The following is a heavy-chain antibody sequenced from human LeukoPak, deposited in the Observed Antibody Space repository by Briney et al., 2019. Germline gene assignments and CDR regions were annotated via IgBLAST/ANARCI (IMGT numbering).Heavy chain of an antibody. CDR3: ARLRGYNFGPFDY. CDR1: GFTFSSYE. V-gene: IGHV3-48*03. Sequence: GASLRLSCAASGFTFSSYEMNWVRQAPGKGLEWVSYISGTTSVMHYADSVKGRFTISRDNAKNSLYLQMNSLRAEDTAVYYCARLRGYNFGPFDYWGQGTLVTVPS. CDR2: ISGTTSVM. J-gene: IGHJ4*02. D-gene: IGHD5-18*01.